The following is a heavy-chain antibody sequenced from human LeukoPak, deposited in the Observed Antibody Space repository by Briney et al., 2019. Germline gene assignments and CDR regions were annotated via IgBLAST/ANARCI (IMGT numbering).Heavy chain of an antibody. D-gene: IGHD3-9*01. J-gene: IGHJ5*02. CDR2: IYHSGST. CDR3: ARPGGGLRYFDWLLPPSGGWFDP. Sequence: KPSETLSLTCTVSGYSISSGYYWGWIRQPPGKGLEWIGSIYHSGSTYYNPSLKSRVTISVDTSKNQFSLKLSSVTAADTAVYYCARPGGGLRYFDWLLPPSGGWFDPWGQGTLVTVSS. V-gene: IGHV4-38-2*02. CDR1: GYSISSGYY.